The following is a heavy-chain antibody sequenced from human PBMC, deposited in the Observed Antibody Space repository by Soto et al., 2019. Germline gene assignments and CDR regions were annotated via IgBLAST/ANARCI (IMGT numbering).Heavy chain of an antibody. D-gene: IGHD3-16*01. V-gene: IGHV1-69*05. CDR3: ARMATFGSLNWFDP. CDR2: IIPIFGTA. J-gene: IGHJ5*02. Sequence: SVKVSCKASGGTFSSYAISWVRQAPGQGLEWMGGIIPIFGTANYAQKFQGRVTMTRDISTATAYMELSSLRSDDTATYYCARMATFGSLNWFDPWGQGTLVTVSS. CDR1: GGTFSSYA.